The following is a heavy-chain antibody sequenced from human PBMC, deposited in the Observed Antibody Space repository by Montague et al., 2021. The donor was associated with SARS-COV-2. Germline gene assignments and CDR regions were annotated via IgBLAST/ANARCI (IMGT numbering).Heavy chain of an antibody. V-gene: IGHV4-31*01. J-gene: IGHJ4*02. CDR2: IYYSGST. CDR3: ARANGRITIFGVGIILEFDY. D-gene: IGHD3-3*01. CDR1: GGSISSGCYY. Sequence: TLSLTCTVSGGSISSGCYYWSWIRQHPGKGLEWFVYIYYSGSTYSTLSLQSPVTISVATSKNQFSLKLISVTAAATAAYYCARANGRITIFGVGIILEFDYWGQGTLVTVSS.